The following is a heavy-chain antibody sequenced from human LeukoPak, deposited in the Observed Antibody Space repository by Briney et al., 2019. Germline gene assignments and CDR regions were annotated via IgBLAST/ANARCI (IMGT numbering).Heavy chain of an antibody. J-gene: IGHJ6*03. Sequence: SETLSLTCTVSGGSISSGDYYWSWIRQPPGKGLEWIGYIYYSGSTYYNPSLKSRVTISVDTSKNQFSLKLSSVTAADTAVYYCARGMDSSGYYSYYYYYMDVWGKGTTVTVSS. CDR3: ARGMDSSGYYSYYYYYMDV. CDR1: GGSISSGDYY. CDR2: IYYSGST. D-gene: IGHD3-22*01. V-gene: IGHV4-30-4*02.